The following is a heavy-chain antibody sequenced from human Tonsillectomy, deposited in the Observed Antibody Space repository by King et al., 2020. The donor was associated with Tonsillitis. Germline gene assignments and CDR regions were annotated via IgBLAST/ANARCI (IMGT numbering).Heavy chain of an antibody. CDR1: RFTFSNFA. D-gene: IGHD6-19*01. Sequence: VQLVESGGGLVQPGGSLRLSCAASRFTFSNFAMSWVRQAPGKGLEWVSIIYSGDSRTYYADSVKGRFTISRDNSKNTLYLQLSSLRAEDTAIYYCAKTPSPGVTIAGTYYFDCWGQGTLVTVSS. CDR2: IYSGDSRT. CDR3: AKTPSPGVTIAGTYYFDC. J-gene: IGHJ4*02. V-gene: IGHV3-23*03.